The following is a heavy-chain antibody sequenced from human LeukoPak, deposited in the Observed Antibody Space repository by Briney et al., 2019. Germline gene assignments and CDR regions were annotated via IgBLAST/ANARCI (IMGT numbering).Heavy chain of an antibody. D-gene: IGHD6-13*01. CDR3: AKPDLIIAAAGTVDY. CDR1: GFTFSSYG. V-gene: IGHV3-23*01. Sequence: GGSLRLSCAASGFTFSSYGMSWVRQAPGKGLEWVSAISGSGGSTYYADSVKGRFTISRDNSKNTLYLQMNSLRAEDTAVYYCAKPDLIIAAAGTVDYWGQGTLVTVSS. J-gene: IGHJ4*02. CDR2: ISGSGGST.